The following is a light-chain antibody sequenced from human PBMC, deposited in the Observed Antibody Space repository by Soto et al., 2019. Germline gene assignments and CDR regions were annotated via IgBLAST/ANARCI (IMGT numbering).Light chain of an antibody. CDR3: RQRSNWPAT. Sequence: VTTQSPATLSLSPGERATLSCRASQSGRNNLAWYQQRPGQAPRPLVYTASSRYTGIPDRFTGSGSGTDFPLDTSRLEPGDFAVYYCRQRSNWPATIGQGTKADI. CDR2: TAS. J-gene: IGKJ1*01. CDR1: QSGRNN. V-gene: IGKV3D-20*02.